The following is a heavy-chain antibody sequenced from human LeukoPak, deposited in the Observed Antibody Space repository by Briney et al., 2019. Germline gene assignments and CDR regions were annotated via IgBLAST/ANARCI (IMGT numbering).Heavy chain of an antibody. CDR1: GLTFRNYG. CDR2: IYSGGGTTK. CDR3: EVILVPGGVWHFDL. J-gene: IGHJ2*01. D-gene: IGHD2-2*01. V-gene: IGHV3-33*03. Sequence: PGGSLRLSCVASGLTFRNYGFHWVRQAPGKGLEWVAIIYSGGGTTKYYAESVKDRFTITRDDSRDTLYLQMNSLRAEDTAVYYCEVILVPGGVWHFDLWGRGTLVTVSS.